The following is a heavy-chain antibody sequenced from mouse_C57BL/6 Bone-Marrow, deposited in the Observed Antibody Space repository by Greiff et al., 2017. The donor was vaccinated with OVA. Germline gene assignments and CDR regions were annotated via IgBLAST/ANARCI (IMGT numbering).Heavy chain of an antibody. Sequence: VQLQQSGPELVKPGASVQISCKASGYTFTDYYINWVKQRPGQGLEWIGWIFPGSGSTYYNEKFKGKATLTVDKSSSTAYMLRSSLTSEDSAVYFCAREGAYSNYAWFAYWGQGTLVTVSA. CDR3: AREGAYSNYAWFAY. V-gene: IGHV1-75*01. J-gene: IGHJ3*01. CDR1: GYTFTDYY. CDR2: IFPGSGST. D-gene: IGHD2-5*01.